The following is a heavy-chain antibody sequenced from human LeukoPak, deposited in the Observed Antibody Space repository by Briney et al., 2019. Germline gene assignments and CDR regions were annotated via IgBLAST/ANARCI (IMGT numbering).Heavy chain of an antibody. CDR3: ARESSAVAHTMMRDWLDP. CDR2: INHSGRT. CDR1: GYSINFGHL. Sequence: SETLSLTCDVSGYSINFGHLWGWIRQPPGKGLEWIASINHSGRTYYIPSLKSRVTISVDTLKNQFSLKVTSVTAEDTAMYFCARESSAVAHTMMRDWLDPWGQGTLVTVSS. J-gene: IGHJ5*02. D-gene: IGHD3-22*01. V-gene: IGHV4-38-2*02.